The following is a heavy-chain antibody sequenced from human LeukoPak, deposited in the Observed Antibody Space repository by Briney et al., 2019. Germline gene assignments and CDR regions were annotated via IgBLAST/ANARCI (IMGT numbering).Heavy chain of an antibody. J-gene: IGHJ4*02. CDR3: ARSDYSDSSAYPFDY. CDR2: ISPYNGNT. D-gene: IGHD3-22*01. Sequence: ASVKVSCKASGYTFTNYGLIWVRQAPGQEHEWMGWISPYNGNTDYTQNLQGRVTMTTDTSTSTAYMELRSLRSDDTAVYYCARSDYSDSSAYPFDYWGQGTLVTVSS. V-gene: IGHV1-18*01. CDR1: GYTFTNYG.